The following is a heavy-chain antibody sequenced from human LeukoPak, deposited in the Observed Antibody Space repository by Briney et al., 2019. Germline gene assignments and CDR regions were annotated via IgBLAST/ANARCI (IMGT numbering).Heavy chain of an antibody. V-gene: IGHV3-53*04. J-gene: IGHJ4*02. CDR3: ARTYDSSGYYSAMGY. Sequence: GGSLRLSCAASGFTLSSFALSWVRQAPGKGLEWVSLIYSGGSAYYADSVKGRFTISRHNSKNTLYLQMNSLRAEDTAVYYCARTYDSSGYYSAMGYWGQGTLVTVSS. D-gene: IGHD3-22*01. CDR2: IYSGGSA. CDR1: GFTLSSFA.